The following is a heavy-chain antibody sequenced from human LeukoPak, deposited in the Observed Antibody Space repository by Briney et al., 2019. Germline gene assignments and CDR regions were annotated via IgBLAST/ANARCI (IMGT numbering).Heavy chain of an antibody. Sequence: ASETLSFTCTVSGGSISSGGYYWTWIRQHPGKGLEWIGYIYYSGSTYYNPSLKSRVIISVDTSKNLFSLKLSSVTAADTAVYFCARVRSSPTSSFLFSDYWGQGTLVTVSS. CDR1: GGSISSGGYY. D-gene: IGHD6-13*01. CDR2: IYYSGST. CDR3: ARVRSSPTSSFLFSDY. J-gene: IGHJ4*02. V-gene: IGHV4-31*03.